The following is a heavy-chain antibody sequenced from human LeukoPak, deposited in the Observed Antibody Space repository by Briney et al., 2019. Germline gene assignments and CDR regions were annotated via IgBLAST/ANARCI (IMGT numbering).Heavy chain of an antibody. CDR1: GGSISSYY. CDR2: IYYSGST. J-gene: IGHJ4*02. D-gene: IGHD6-19*01. V-gene: IGHV4-59*01. Sequence: SETLSLTCTVSGGSISSYYWSWIRQPPGKGLEWIGYIYYSGSTNYNPSPKSRVTISVDTSKNQFSLKLSSVTAADTAVYYCARALYSSGWYVGWGQGTLVTVSS. CDR3: ARALYSSGWYVG.